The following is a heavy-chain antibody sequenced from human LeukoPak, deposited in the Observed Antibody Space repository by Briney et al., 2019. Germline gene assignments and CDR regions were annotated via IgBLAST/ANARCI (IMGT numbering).Heavy chain of an antibody. Sequence: GGSLRLSCAASGFTFSTYSMNWVRQAPGEGLEWVSYISYSINTIYYADSVKGRFTISRDNAKSSLYLQMNSLRDEDTAVYYCARDSRYSGTYYSDYWGQGTLVTVSS. V-gene: IGHV3-48*02. J-gene: IGHJ4*02. CDR2: ISYSINTI. CDR1: GFTFSTYS. D-gene: IGHD1-26*01. CDR3: ARDSRYSGTYYSDY.